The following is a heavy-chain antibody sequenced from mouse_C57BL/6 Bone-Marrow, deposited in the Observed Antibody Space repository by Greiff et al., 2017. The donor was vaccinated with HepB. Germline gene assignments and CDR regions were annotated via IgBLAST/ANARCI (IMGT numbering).Heavy chain of an antibody. Sequence: EVQGVESGGGLVQPGGSLSLSCAASGFTFTDYYMSWVRQPPVKALEWLGFIRNKANGYTTEYSASVKGLFTISRDNSQSILSLQMNALRAEDSATYYCASGDYDYYFDYWGQGTTLTVSS. J-gene: IGHJ2*01. V-gene: IGHV7-3*01. D-gene: IGHD2-4*01. CDR1: GFTFTDYY. CDR2: IRNKANGYTT. CDR3: ASGDYDYYFDY.